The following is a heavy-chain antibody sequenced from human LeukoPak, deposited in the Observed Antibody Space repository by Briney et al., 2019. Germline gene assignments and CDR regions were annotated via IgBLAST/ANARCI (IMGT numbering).Heavy chain of an antibody. V-gene: IGHV1-8*01. Sequence: ASVKVSCKASEYTFTSCDINWVRQVTGRGLEWMGWMNPNSGNTGYAQSFQGRVTMTRNTSISTAYMELSSLRSEDTAVYYCARTFRVGATTTRAFDIWGQGTMVTVSS. CDR2: MNPNSGNT. CDR3: ARTFRVGATTTRAFDI. D-gene: IGHD1-26*01. J-gene: IGHJ3*02. CDR1: EYTFTSCD.